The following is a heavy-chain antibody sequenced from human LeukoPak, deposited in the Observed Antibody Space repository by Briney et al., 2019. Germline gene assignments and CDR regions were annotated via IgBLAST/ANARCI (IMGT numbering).Heavy chain of an antibody. CDR3: AKGFYDSSGYLPPYAFDI. J-gene: IGHJ3*02. CDR2: ISGSDGYT. CDR1: GFTFSSYA. V-gene: IGHV3-23*01. Sequence: GGSLRLSCGASGFTFSSYAMSWVRQAPGKGLEWVSGISGSDGYTYYADSVKGRFTISRDNSKNTLSLQMNSLRAEDTAVYYCAKGFYDSSGYLPPYAFDIWGQGTMVTVSS. D-gene: IGHD3-22*01.